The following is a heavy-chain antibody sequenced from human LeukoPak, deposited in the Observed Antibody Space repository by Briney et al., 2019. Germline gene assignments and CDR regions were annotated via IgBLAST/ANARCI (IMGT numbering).Heavy chain of an antibody. V-gene: IGHV1-3*01. D-gene: IGHD1-26*01. Sequence: ASVKVSCKASGYTFASCAIHWVRQAPGQRLKWMGWINSGNGNTKYSQKFQGRVTFTWDTSATTAYMELNSLNSEDTAVFYCARGWEASSAPDSWGQGTLVTVSP. J-gene: IGHJ4*02. CDR1: GYTFASCA. CDR2: INSGNGNT. CDR3: ARGWEASSAPDS.